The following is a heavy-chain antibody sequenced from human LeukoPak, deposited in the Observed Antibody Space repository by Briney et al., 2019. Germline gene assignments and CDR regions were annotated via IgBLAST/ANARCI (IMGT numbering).Heavy chain of an antibody. CDR3: ATFAGVVPGGLLL. CDR1: GYTSSALW. J-gene: IGHJ6*04. V-gene: IGHV3-7*01. Sequence: GVSLRLSCVASGYTSSALWMSWVRRPPGRGREGVANIKKDGSEKEKVDSVKGRLSIFRDNAKNSVYLQMNSLRAEDTADYYCATFAGVVPGGLLLWGKGTTVIVSS. CDR2: IKKDGSEK. D-gene: IGHD2-2*01.